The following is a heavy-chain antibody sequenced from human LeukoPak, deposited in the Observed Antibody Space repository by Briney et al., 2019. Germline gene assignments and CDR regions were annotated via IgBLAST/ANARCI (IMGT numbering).Heavy chain of an antibody. V-gene: IGHV3-23*01. CDR1: GFTFSSFA. CDR3: AKDYYGSGTYFDY. Sequence: GGSLRLSCAASGFTFSSFAMSWVRQAPGKGLEWVSGITTSGGTTYYADSVMGRFTISRDNSKNTLYLQMNSLRAEDTAVYYCAKDYYGSGTYFDYWGQGTLVTVSS. CDR2: ITTSGGTT. J-gene: IGHJ4*02. D-gene: IGHD3-10*01.